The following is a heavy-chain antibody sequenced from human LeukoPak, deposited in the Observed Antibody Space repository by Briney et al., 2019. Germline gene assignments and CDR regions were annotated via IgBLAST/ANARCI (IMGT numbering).Heavy chain of an antibody. D-gene: IGHD3-3*01. V-gene: IGHV4-59*12. CDR2: IYYTGIT. CDR3: ARDLRDFWSGYYTGERWFDP. J-gene: IGHJ5*02. Sequence: SETLSLTCNVPSAYITNNYWSWIRQPPGKRLEWIGYIYYTGITTYNPSLKSRVTVSVDRSRNQFSLKLSSVTAADTAVYYCARDLRDFWSGYYTGERWFDPWGQGTLVTVSS. CDR1: SAYITNNY.